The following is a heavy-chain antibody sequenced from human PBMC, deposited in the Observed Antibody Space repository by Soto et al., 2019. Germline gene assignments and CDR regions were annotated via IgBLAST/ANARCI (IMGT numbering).Heavy chain of an antibody. CDR1: GGTFSSYA. Sequence: VKVSCKASGGTFSSYAISWVRQAPGQGLEWMGGIIPIFGTANYAQKFQGRVTITADKSTSTAYMELSSLRSEDTAVYYCAADNSGTTMFAVGYWGQGTLVTVSS. V-gene: IGHV1-69*13. CDR2: IIPIFGTA. J-gene: IGHJ4*02. CDR3: AADNSGTTMFAVGY. D-gene: IGHD1-7*01.